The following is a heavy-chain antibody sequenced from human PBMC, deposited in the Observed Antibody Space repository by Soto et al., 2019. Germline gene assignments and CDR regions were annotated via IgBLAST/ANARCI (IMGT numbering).Heavy chain of an antibody. J-gene: IGHJ3*02. CDR3: ARDGYYYDSSCYSSVDACDI. D-gene: IGHD3-22*01. Sequence: GASGKVSCRVSGGTLSSFTISWTRPAPGQGLEWMGGIIPIFGTANYAQKFQGRVTITADESTSTAYMELSSLRAEDTAVYYCARDGYYYDSSCYSSVDACDIWGQGTMVT. CDR1: GGTLSSFT. CDR2: IIPIFGTA. V-gene: IGHV1-69*13.